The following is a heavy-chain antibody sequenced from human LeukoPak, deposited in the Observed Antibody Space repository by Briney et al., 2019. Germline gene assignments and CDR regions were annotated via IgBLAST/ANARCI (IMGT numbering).Heavy chain of an antibody. Sequence: DSVKGRFTISRDNAKNSLYLQMNSLRAEDTAVYYCARDGVKGPGNLYYFDYWGQGTLVTVSS. CDR3: ARDGVKGPGNLYYFDY. V-gene: IGHV3-7*01. J-gene: IGHJ4*02. D-gene: IGHD4-23*01.